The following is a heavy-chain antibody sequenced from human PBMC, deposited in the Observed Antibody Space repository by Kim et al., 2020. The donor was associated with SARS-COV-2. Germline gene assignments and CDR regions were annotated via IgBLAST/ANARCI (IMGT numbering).Heavy chain of an antibody. CDR2: IIPIFGTA. V-gene: IGHV1-69*13. D-gene: IGHD1-26*01. CDR3: ARGAIGELPTEVVY. J-gene: IGHJ4*02. Sequence: SVKVSCTASGGTFSSYAISWVRQAPGQGLEWMGGIIPIFGTANYAQKFQGRVTITADESTSTAYMELSSLRSADTAVYYCARGAIGELPTEVVYWGQGTLVTVSS. CDR1: GGTFSSYA.